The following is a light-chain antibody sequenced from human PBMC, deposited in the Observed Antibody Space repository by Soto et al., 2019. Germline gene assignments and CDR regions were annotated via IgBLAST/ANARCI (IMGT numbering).Light chain of an antibody. CDR3: LQHNYWWT. Sequence: EVVMTQSPAILSVSPGEGVTLSCRASQSVSDKVAWYQQKPGQAPRLLMYGASTRATGTPDRFSGSGSGTDFTLTISSLQSEDFAVYYCLQHNYWWTCGQGTRVEIK. J-gene: IGKJ1*01. CDR1: QSVSDK. CDR2: GAS. V-gene: IGKV3D-15*01.